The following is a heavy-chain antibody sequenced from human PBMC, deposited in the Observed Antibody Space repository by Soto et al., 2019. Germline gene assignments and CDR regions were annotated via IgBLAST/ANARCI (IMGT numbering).Heavy chain of an antibody. V-gene: IGHV4-61*01. Sequence: SETLSLTCTVSGGSVSSGSYYWSWIRQPPGKGLEWIGYIYYSGSTNYNPSLKSRVTISVDTSKNQFSLKLSSVTAADTAVYYGARDLGYCSSTSGPYTNWSLQWFDPWGQGTLVTVSS. D-gene: IGHD2-2*01. J-gene: IGHJ5*02. CDR1: GGSVSSGSYY. CDR3: ARDLGYCSSTSGPYTNWSLQWFDP. CDR2: IYYSGST.